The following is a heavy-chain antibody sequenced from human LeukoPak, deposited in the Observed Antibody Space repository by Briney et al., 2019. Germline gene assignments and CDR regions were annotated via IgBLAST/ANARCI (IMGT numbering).Heavy chain of an antibody. D-gene: IGHD6-13*01. CDR2: INTDGSST. J-gene: IGHJ6*03. CDR1: GFTFSSYW. CDR3: ARGARGAAVYYYYMDV. V-gene: IGHV3-74*01. Sequence: EGSLRLSCAASGFTFSSYWMHWVRQAPGKGLVWVSRINTDGSSTSYADSVKGRFTISRDNAKNTLYLQMNSLRAEDTAVYYCARGARGAAVYYYYMDVWGKGTTVTVSS.